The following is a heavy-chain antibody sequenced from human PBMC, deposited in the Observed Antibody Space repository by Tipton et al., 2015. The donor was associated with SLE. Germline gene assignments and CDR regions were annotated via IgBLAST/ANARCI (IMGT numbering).Heavy chain of an antibody. CDR2: IYNSGIT. Sequence: TLSLTCTVSGDSFSSGSSSWNWVRQPAGKELEWIGLIYNSGITNDNPTLQSRVTLSVDMSKNQFSLRLSSVTAADTGVYYCVKSVVVVSPRDYYYYMDVWGKGTTITVSS. V-gene: IGHV4-61*02. CDR3: VKSVVVVSPRDYYYYMDV. D-gene: IGHD2-15*01. CDR1: GDSFSSGSSS. J-gene: IGHJ6*03.